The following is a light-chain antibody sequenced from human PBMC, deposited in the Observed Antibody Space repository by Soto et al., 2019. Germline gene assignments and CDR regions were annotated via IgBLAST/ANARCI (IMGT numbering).Light chain of an antibody. V-gene: IGKV1-39*01. CDR2: GAS. Sequence: DIQMTQSPSSLSAYVGARDTITFLASPRISTYLNWYQQKPGKAPKLLIYGASTLQGGVPSRFSGSGSGTDFTLTIGSLQAEDVATYYCQQSYTTSITFGQGTRVEI. J-gene: IGKJ5*01. CDR3: QQSYTTSIT. CDR1: PRISTY.